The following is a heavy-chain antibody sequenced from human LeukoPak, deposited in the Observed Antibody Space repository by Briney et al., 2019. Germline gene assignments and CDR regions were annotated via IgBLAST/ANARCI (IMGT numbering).Heavy chain of an antibody. V-gene: IGHV1-24*01. J-gene: IGHJ4*02. CDR1: GYTLNELS. CDR3: TTDLDY. CDR2: FDPEDGET. Sequence: GASVKVSCKASGYTLNELSIHWVRQAPGKGLEWMGGFDPEDGETIYAQKFRGRLTMTEDTSTDTAYMELSSLRSDDTAVYYCTTDLDYWGQGSLVTVPS.